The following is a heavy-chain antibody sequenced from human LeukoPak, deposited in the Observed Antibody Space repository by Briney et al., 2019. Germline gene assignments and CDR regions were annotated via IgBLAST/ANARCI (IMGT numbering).Heavy chain of an antibody. CDR2: ISSSSSYI. D-gene: IGHD2-15*01. CDR3: ATGGYCSGGSCYSG. J-gene: IGHJ4*02. V-gene: IGHV3-21*01. CDR1: GFTFSTYN. Sequence: AGGSLRLSCAASGFTFSTYNMNWVRQAPGKGLEWVSSISSSSSYIYYADSVKGRFTISRDNAKNSLYLQMNSLRAEDTAVYYCATGGYCSGGSCYSGWGQGTLVTVSS.